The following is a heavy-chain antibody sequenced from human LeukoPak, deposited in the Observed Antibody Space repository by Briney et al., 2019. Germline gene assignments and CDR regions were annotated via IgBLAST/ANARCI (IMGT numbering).Heavy chain of an antibody. CDR1: GFTFSSYW. CDR2: IKQDGSEK. D-gene: IGHD3-22*01. V-gene: IGHV3-7*01. CDR3: AREGYYYDSSFDY. Sequence: GGSLRLSCAASGFTFSSYWMSWVRQAPGKGLEWVANIKQDGSEKYYVDSVKGRFTISRDNAKNSLYLQMNSLRAEDTAVYYCAREGYYYDSSFDYWGQGALVTGSS. J-gene: IGHJ4*02.